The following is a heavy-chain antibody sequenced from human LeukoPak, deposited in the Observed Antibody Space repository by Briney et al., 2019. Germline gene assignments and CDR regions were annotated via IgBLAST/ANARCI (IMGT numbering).Heavy chain of an antibody. V-gene: IGHV3-11*01. D-gene: IGHD3-3*01. Sequence: PGGSLRLSCAASGLTFSDYYTSWIRPAPGKGLEWVSYISSSGSTIYYADSVKGRFTIARDNAKNSLYLQMNSLRAEDTAVYYCARDVLQFASHFDYWGQGTLVTVSS. CDR3: ARDVLQFASHFDY. CDR2: ISSSGSTI. J-gene: IGHJ4*02. CDR1: GLTFSDYY.